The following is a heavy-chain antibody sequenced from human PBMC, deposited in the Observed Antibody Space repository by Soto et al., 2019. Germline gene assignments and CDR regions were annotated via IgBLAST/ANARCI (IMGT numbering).Heavy chain of an antibody. CDR1: GYTFTSYA. Sequence: GASVKVSCKASGYTFTSYAMHWVRQAPGQRLEWMGWINAGNGNTKYSQKFQGRVTITRDTSASTAYMELSSLRSEDTTVYYCARGRRELPLYNWFDPWGQGTLVTVSS. V-gene: IGHV1-3*01. CDR2: INAGNGNT. CDR3: ARGRRELPLYNWFDP. J-gene: IGHJ5*02. D-gene: IGHD1-26*01.